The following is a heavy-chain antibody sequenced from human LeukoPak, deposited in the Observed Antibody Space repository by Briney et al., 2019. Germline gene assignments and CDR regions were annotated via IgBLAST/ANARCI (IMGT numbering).Heavy chain of an antibody. V-gene: IGHV3-48*01. CDR2: ISSSSSTI. CDR3: AREADYYGSAQYYYYGMDV. CDR1: GFTFSSYS. Sequence: QTGGSLRLSCAASGFTFSSYSMNWVRQAPGKGLEWVSYISSSSSTIYYADSVKGRFTISRDNAKNSLYLQMNSLRAEDTAVYYCAREADYYGSAQYYYYGMDVWGQGTTVTVSS. J-gene: IGHJ6*02. D-gene: IGHD3-10*01.